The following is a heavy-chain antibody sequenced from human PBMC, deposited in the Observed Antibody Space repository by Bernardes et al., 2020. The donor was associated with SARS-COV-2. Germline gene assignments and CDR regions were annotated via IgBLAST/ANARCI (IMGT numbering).Heavy chain of an antibody. Sequence: SETLSLTCSVSGGFIRGAFWNWIRQPAGKGLEWIGRIYKSGTTTYSPSLKSRVTMSITTSEKQFSLRLTSVTAADSGVYYCGRNEGTADGMEVWGQGTTVTVSS. CDR1: GGFIRGAF. CDR2: IYKSGTT. D-gene: IGHD1-1*01. V-gene: IGHV4-4*07. CDR3: GRNEGTADGMEV. J-gene: IGHJ6*02.